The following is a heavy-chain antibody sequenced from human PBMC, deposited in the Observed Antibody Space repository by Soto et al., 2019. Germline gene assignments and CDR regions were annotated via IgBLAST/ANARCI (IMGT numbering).Heavy chain of an antibody. CDR2: ISAYNGNT. CDR1: GYTFTSYG. Sequence: ASVKVSCKASGYTFTSYGISWVRQAPGQGLEWMGWISAYNGNTNYAQKLQGRVTMTTDTSTSTAYMELRSLRSDDTAVYYCASGYCSSTNCYDTYYYYYGMDVWGQGTTVTVSS. D-gene: IGHD2-2*03. V-gene: IGHV1-18*01. J-gene: IGHJ6*02. CDR3: ASGYCSSTNCYDTYYYYYGMDV.